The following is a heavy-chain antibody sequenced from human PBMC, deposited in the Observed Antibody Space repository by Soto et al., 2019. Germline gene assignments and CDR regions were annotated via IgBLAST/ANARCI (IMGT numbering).Heavy chain of an antibody. CDR2: INPNNGVT. Sequence: QVQLVQSGAEVRKPGASVTVSCRSSGDSFNDYYIHWVRQAPGQGLEWMGWINPNNGVTKYARKFQGWVSMTRDTSTGTVYMRRSGLRPDATAVYYCARESGGATATLDYSYFYMDVWGTGTTVTVSS. D-gene: IGHD5-12*01. J-gene: IGHJ6*03. CDR3: ARESGGATATLDYSYFYMDV. V-gene: IGHV1-2*04. CDR1: GDSFNDYY.